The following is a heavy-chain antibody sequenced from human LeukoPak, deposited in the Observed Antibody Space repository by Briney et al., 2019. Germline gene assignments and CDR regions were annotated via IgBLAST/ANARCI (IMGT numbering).Heavy chain of an antibody. Sequence: GSVKLSCKASGYTFTGYYMYWVRQAPGQGLEWMGWINPHSGGTNYAQNFQGRVTMTRDTSISTAYMELSRLRSDDTAVYYCARVRNYYDSSGSLDYWGQGTVVAVSS. CDR2: INPHSGGT. D-gene: IGHD3-22*01. V-gene: IGHV1-2*02. J-gene: IGHJ4*02. CDR1: GYTFTGYY. CDR3: ARVRNYYDSSGSLDY.